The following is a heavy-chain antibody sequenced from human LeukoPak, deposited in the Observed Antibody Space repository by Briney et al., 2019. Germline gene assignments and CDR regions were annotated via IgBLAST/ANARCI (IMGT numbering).Heavy chain of an antibody. CDR3: ARYYYDSSGYIGDYYYYGMDV. V-gene: IGHV4-59*01. CDR2: IYYSGST. J-gene: IGHJ6*02. D-gene: IGHD3-22*01. Sequence: PSETLSLTCAVYGGSFSGYYWSWIRQPPGKGLEWIGYIYYSGSTNYNPSLKSRVTISVDTSKNQFSLKLSSVTAADTAVYYCARYYYDSSGYIGDYYYYGMDVWGQGTTVTVSS. CDR1: GGSFSGYY.